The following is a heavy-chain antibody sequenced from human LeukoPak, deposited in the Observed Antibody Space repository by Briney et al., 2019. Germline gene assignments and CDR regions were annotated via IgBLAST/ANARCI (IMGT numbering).Heavy chain of an antibody. Sequence: GGSLRLSCAASGFTFSSYSMNWVRQAPGKGLEWVSSISSSSSYIYYADPVKGRFTISRDNAKNSLYLQMNSLRAEDTAVYYCARNIAARRMGGSDWGQGTLVTVSS. CDR2: ISSSSSYI. J-gene: IGHJ4*02. V-gene: IGHV3-21*01. CDR1: GFTFSSYS. CDR3: ARNIAARRMGGSD. D-gene: IGHD6-6*01.